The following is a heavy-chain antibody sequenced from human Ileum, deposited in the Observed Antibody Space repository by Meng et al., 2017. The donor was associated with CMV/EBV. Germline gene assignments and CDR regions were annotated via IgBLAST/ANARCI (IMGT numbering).Heavy chain of an antibody. J-gene: IGHJ4*02. V-gene: IGHV3-7*01. CDR1: GFTFSNYW. CDR3: ARIFCATTDCYYDY. CDR2: INPNANAN. Sequence: GESLKISCAPSGFTFSNYWMSWVRQAPGEGLEWVANINPNANANYYVDSVKGRFTISRDNAKSSLFLQMASLRAEDTAAYYCARIFCATTDCYYDYWGRGTLVTVSS. D-gene: IGHD1-26*01.